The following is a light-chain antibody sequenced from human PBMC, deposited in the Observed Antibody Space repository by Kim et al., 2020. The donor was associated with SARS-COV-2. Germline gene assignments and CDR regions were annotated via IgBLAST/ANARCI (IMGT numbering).Light chain of an antibody. V-gene: IGLV2-8*01. Sequence: GQSVTSSCTGSSSDVGGYNYVSWYQQQPGKAPKLMIYDVSKRPSGVPDRFSGSKSGNTASLTVSGLQAEDEADYYCSSYGGSDIVVFGGGTKLTVL. J-gene: IGLJ2*01. CDR1: SSDVGGYNY. CDR2: DVS. CDR3: SSYGGSDIVV.